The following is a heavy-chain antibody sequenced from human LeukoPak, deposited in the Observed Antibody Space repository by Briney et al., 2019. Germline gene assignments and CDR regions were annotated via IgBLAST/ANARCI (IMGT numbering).Heavy chain of an antibody. CDR2: ISSSSSYI. CDR1: GFTFSSYS. D-gene: IGHD2-2*01. J-gene: IGHJ6*02. V-gene: IGHV3-21*01. CDR3: ARGPYCSSTSCSYPYYYYYGMDV. Sequence: GGSLRLSCAASGFTFSSYSMNWVRQAPGKGLEWVSSISSSSSYIYYADSVKGRFTISRDNAKNSLYLQMNSLRAEDTAVYYCARGPYCSSTSCSYPYYYYYGMDVWGQGTTVTVSS.